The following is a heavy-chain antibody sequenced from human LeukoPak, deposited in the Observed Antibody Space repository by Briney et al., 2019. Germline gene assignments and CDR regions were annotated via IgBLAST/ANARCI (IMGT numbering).Heavy chain of an antibody. CDR3: AKRGVVIRVILVGFHKEAYYFDS. J-gene: IGHJ4*02. CDR1: AITVSNYA. D-gene: IGHD3-22*01. Sequence: GGSLRLSCAVSAITVSNYAMSWVRQAPGKGLEWVAGISRSGGGTPYADSVKGRFTISRDNPKNTLYLQMNNLRAGDTAVYFCAKRGVVIRVILVGFHKEAYYFDSWGQGALVTVSS. CDR2: ISRSGGGT. V-gene: IGHV3-23*01.